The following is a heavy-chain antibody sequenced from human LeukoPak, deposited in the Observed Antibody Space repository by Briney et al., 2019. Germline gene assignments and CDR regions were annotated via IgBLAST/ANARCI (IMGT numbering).Heavy chain of an antibody. J-gene: IGHJ4*02. V-gene: IGHV4-4*07. CDR3: AREPEYDILTGYYDRDTYFDY. Sequence: SETLSLTCTVSGGSISSYYWSWIRQPAGKGLEWIGRIYTSGSTNYNPSLKSRVTISVDTSKNQFSLKLSSVTAADTAVYYCAREPEYDILTGYYDRDTYFDYWGQGTLVTVSS. D-gene: IGHD3-9*01. CDR2: IYTSGST. CDR1: GGSISSYY.